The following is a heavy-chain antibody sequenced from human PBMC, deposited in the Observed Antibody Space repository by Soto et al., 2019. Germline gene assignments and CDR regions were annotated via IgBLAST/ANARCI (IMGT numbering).Heavy chain of an antibody. CDR1: GFTFSSYW. V-gene: IGHV3-7*01. CDR3: ARGRLLYSSGYYAGWLDP. J-gene: IGHJ5*02. Sequence: EVQLVESGGGLVQPGGSLRLSCAASGFTFSSYWMSWVRQAPGKGLEWVANIKQDGGEKYYVDSVKGRFTISRDNAKNSLYLQMNSLRAEDTAIYYCARGRLLYSSGYYAGWLDPWGQGTQVTVSS. D-gene: IGHD6-19*01. CDR2: IKQDGGEK.